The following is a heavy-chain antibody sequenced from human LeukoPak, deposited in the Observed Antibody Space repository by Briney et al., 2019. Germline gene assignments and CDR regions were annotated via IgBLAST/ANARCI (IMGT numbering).Heavy chain of an antibody. CDR1: GFTVSSNY. J-gene: IGHJ3*02. CDR2: IYSGGST. CDR3: ANHESYYDYVWGSYPIGI. D-gene: IGHD3-16*02. V-gene: IGHV3-53*01. Sequence: GGSLRLSCAASGFTVSSNYMSWVRQAPGKGLEWVSVIYSGGSTYYADSVKGRFTISRDNSKNTLYLQMNSLRAEDTAVYYCANHESYYDYVWGSYPIGIWGQGTMVTVSS.